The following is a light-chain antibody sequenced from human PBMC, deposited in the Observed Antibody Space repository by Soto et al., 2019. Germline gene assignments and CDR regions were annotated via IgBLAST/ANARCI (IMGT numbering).Light chain of an antibody. Sequence: EMVMTQSPATLSVSTGVRVTLSCRASESLRTYLAWYQQKPGQAPRLLIYGASTKATGIPARFSGSGSATDFTLPISSLQSEDFAVYYCQSYNDWPLTFGQGTKPEI. CDR3: QSYNDWPLT. J-gene: IGKJ2*01. CDR1: ESLRTY. CDR2: GAS. V-gene: IGKV3-15*01.